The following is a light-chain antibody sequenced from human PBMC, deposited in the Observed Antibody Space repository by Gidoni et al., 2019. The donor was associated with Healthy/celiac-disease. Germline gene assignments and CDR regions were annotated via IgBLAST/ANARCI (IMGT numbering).Light chain of an antibody. V-gene: IGKV4-1*01. J-gene: IGKJ2*01. CDR2: GAS. Sequence: DIVLTHSPASLAVSLGERATINCKSSQIALYSSNNGNYLAWYQQKPGKPPKLLLYGASTRESGVPERFSGSGSGTDFTLTISSLEAEDVAVYYCQQYYSNPYTFGQGTKLEIK. CDR1: QIALYSSNNGNY. CDR3: QQYYSNPYT.